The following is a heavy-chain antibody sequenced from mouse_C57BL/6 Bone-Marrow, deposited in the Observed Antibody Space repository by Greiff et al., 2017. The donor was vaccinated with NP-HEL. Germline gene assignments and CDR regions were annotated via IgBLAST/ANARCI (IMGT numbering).Heavy chain of an antibody. D-gene: IGHD1-1*01. Sequence: DVRLVESGGGLVKPGGSLKLSCAASGFTFSDYGMHWVRQAPEKGLEWVAYISSGSSTIYYADTVKGRFTISRDNAKNTLFLQMTSLGSEDTAMYYCARQITTVGYYFDYWGQGTTLTVSS. CDR2: ISSGSSTI. CDR1: GFTFSDYG. CDR3: ARQITTVGYYFDY. V-gene: IGHV5-17*01. J-gene: IGHJ2*01.